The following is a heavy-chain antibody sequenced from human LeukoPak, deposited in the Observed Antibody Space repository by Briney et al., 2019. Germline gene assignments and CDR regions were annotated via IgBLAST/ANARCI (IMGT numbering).Heavy chain of an antibody. CDR1: GYSFTSYW. Sequence: PGESLKISCKGSGYSFTSYWIGWVRQMPGKGLEWMGIIYPGDSDTRYSPSFQGQVTISADKSISTAYLQWSSLKASDTATYYCARHVDTAMVDYYYMDVWGKGTTVTVSS. CDR2: IYPGDSDT. CDR3: ARHVDTAMVDYYYMDV. V-gene: IGHV5-51*01. D-gene: IGHD5-18*01. J-gene: IGHJ6*03.